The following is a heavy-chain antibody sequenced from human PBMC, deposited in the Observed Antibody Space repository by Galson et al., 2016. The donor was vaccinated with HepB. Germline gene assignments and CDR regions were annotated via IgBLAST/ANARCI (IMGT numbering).Heavy chain of an antibody. D-gene: IGHD6-19*01. V-gene: IGHV2-5*02. CDR2: IYWDDNK. CDR1: GFSLSTVAVG. J-gene: IGHJ4*02. Sequence: PALVKPTQTLTLTCTFSGFSLSTVAVGVGWVRQAPGKAPEWLAFIYWDDNKYFSPSLNSRLTITKDTAKNQVVITMTDMDPVDTGTYYSANGSGLLFDRWGQGTLVTVSS. CDR3: ANGSGLLFDR.